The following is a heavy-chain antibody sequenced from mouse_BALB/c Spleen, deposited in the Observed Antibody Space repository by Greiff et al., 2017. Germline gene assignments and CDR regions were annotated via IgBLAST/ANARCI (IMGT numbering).Heavy chain of an antibody. D-gene: IGHD2-2*01. V-gene: IGHV7-3*02. CDR2: IRNKANGYTT. Sequence: EVMLVESGGGLVQPGGSLRLSCATSGFTFTDYYMSWVRQPPGKALEWLGFIRNKANGYTTEYSASVKGRFTISRDNSQSILYLQMNTLRAEDSATYYCARDSPYGYDVFDYWGQGTTLTVSS. J-gene: IGHJ2*01. CDR1: GFTFTDYY. CDR3: ARDSPYGYDVFDY.